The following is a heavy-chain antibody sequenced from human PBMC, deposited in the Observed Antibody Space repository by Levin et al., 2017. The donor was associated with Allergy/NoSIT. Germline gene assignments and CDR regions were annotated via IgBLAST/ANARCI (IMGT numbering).Heavy chain of an antibody. D-gene: IGHD5-24*01. CDR1: GFTFSSYG. Sequence: GESLKISCAASGFTFSSYGMHWVRQAPGKGLEWVAVISYDGSNKYYADSVKGRFTISRDNSKNTLYLQMNSLRAEDTAVYYCAKVLRRWLQCCYFDYWGQGTLVTVSS. CDR2: ISYDGSNK. V-gene: IGHV3-30*18. J-gene: IGHJ4*02. CDR3: AKVLRRWLQCCYFDY.